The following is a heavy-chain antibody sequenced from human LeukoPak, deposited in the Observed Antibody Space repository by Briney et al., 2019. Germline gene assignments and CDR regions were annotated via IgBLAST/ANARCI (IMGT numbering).Heavy chain of an antibody. CDR3: ARLFWSGQAYDY. J-gene: IGHJ4*02. D-gene: IGHD3-3*01. CDR2: IYTSGST. Sequence: PSETLSLTCTVSGGSISTYYWSWIRQSAGKGLEWIGRIYTSGSTIYNPSPKSRVTMSVDTSKNQFSLKLSSVTAADTAVYYCARLFWSGQAYDYWGQGALVTVSS. V-gene: IGHV4-4*07. CDR1: GGSISTYY.